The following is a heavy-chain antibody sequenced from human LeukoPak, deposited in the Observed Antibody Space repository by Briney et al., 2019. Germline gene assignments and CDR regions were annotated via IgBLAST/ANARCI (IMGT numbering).Heavy chain of an antibody. D-gene: IGHD3-3*01. CDR1: GFTFSSYA. Sequence: GGSLRLSCAASGFTFSSYAMSWVRQAPGKGLEWVSAISGSGGSTYYADSVKGRFTISRDNSKNTLYLQMNSLRDEDTAVYDCAGSGYYTDYWGQGTLVTVSS. V-gene: IGHV3-23*01. J-gene: IGHJ4*02. CDR3: AGSGYYTDY. CDR2: ISGSGGST.